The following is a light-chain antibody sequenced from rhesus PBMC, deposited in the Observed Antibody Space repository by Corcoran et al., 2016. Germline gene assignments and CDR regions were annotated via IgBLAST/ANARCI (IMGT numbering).Light chain of an antibody. V-gene: IGKV1-44*02. Sequence: DIQMTQSPSSLSASVGDRVTITCRASQTISSYLAWYQQKPGKVPKLLIYVASSLESGVPSRFSGSGSGTAFTLTISSLQPEDFATYYLHQHNSHPLTFGPGTKVEIK. CDR2: VAS. J-gene: IGKJ1*01. CDR3: HQHNSHPLT. CDR1: QTISSY.